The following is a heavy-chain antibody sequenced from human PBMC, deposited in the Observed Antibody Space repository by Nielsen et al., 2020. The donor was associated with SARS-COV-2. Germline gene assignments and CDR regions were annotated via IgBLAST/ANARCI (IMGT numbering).Heavy chain of an antibody. J-gene: IGHJ4*02. D-gene: IGHD5-12*01. CDR1: GFTFSSYA. V-gene: IGHV3-30-3*01. Sequence: GESLKISCAASGFTFSSYAMHWVRQAPGKGLEWVAVISYDGSNKYYADSVKGRFTISRDNSKNTLYLQMNSLRAEDTAVYYCATYSGYDLAHYYFDYWGQGTLVTVSS. CDR2: ISYDGSNK. CDR3: ATYSGYDLAHYYFDY.